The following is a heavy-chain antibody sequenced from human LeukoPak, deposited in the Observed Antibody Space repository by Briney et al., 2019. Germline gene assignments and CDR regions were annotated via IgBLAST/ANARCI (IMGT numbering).Heavy chain of an antibody. CDR3: AKAFRGLREYYYYMDV. Sequence: PGGSLRLSCAASGFTFSNYAMSWVRQAPGKELEWVSAISGSAVTTYYGDSVKGRFTISRDNSKNTLYLQMNSLRAEDTAVYYCAKAFRGLREYYYYMDVWGKGTTVTVSS. CDR2: ISGSAVTT. CDR1: GFTFSNYA. J-gene: IGHJ6*03. V-gene: IGHV3-23*01. D-gene: IGHD3-16*01.